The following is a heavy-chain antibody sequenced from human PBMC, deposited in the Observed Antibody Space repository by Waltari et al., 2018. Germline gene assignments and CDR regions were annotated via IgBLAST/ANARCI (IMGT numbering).Heavy chain of an antibody. Sequence: QVQLVQSGAEVKKPGASVKVSCKASGYTFTSYAMHWVRQAPGQRLEWMGWINAGNGNTKYSRKFQARVTITRDTTASTAYMELSSLRSEDTAVYYCARNVSGDYGNFDYWGQGTLVTVSS. J-gene: IGHJ4*02. V-gene: IGHV1-3*01. CDR2: INAGNGNT. D-gene: IGHD4-17*01. CDR1: GYTFTSYA. CDR3: ARNVSGDYGNFDY.